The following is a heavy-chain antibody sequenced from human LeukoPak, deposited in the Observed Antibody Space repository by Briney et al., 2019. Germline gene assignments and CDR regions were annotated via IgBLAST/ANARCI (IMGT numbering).Heavy chain of an antibody. V-gene: IGHV1-2*02. CDR2: INPNSGGT. CDR3: ARTYTVWSDFDY. J-gene: IGHJ4*02. Sequence: ASVKVSCKASGYTFTGYYVHWVRQAPGQGLEWMGWINPNSGGTNYAQRFQDRVSMTRDTYISTAYMELSRLRSDDTAVYYCARTYTVWSDFDYWGLGTLVTVSS. CDR1: GYTFTGYY. D-gene: IGHD3-16*01.